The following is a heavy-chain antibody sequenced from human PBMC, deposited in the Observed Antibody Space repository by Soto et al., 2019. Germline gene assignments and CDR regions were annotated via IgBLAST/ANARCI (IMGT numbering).Heavy chain of an antibody. Sequence: QAQLQESGPGLVRPSGTLSLTCTVSRFSVTNNKYWNWVRQSPGKALEWIGEIYHSGATYYNPSRSGRVSISIDKSKNQIALNLTSVTAADTAVYYCARDSRYCTDAGCSIMRDAFDVWGQGTLVTVSS. CDR2: IYHSGAT. CDR1: RFSVTNNKY. V-gene: IGHV4-4*02. CDR3: ARDSRYCTDAGCSIMRDAFDV. J-gene: IGHJ3*01. D-gene: IGHD2-15*01.